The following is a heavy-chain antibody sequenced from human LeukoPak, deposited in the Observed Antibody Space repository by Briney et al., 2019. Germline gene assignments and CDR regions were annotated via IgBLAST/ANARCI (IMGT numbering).Heavy chain of an antibody. CDR2: VNHSGST. D-gene: IGHD3-9*01. CDR1: GGSFSGYY. J-gene: IGHJ4*02. CDR3: ARAGGSGLTGYHLDY. Sequence: SETLSLTCAVYGGSFSGYYWSWIRQPLGKGLEWIGEVNHSGSTNYNPSLKSRVTISVDTSKNQFSLKLSSVTAADTAVYYCARAGGSGLTGYHLDYWGQGTLVTVSS. V-gene: IGHV4-34*01.